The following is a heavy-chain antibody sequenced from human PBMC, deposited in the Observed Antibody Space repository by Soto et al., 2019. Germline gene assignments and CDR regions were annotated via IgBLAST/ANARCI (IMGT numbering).Heavy chain of an antibody. V-gene: IGHV4-31*03. D-gene: IGHD1-26*01. CDR3: ARDTGSYGADY. J-gene: IGHJ4*02. CDR1: GTSISSGAFY. CDR2: LYYSGGT. Sequence: QVQLQESGPGLVKPSQTLSLTCTVSGTSISSGAFYWGWIRQHPGKGLEWIGYLYYSGGTSYNPSVKSRVTISLDTSKNQFSLNLSSVTPADTAVYYCARDTGSYGADYWGQGTLVTVSS.